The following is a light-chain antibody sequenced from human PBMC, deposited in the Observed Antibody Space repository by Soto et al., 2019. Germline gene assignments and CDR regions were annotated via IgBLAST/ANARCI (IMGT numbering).Light chain of an antibody. CDR3: QQYNNWPPGWT. V-gene: IGKV3-15*01. J-gene: IGKJ1*01. Sequence: EIVMTQSPATLSVSPGERATLSCRASQSVSNNLAWYQQKPGQAPRLLIYSASIRATGIPARFSGRGSGTEYTLTISSLQSEDFALYYCQQYNNWPPGWTFGQGTKVEIK. CDR1: QSVSNN. CDR2: SAS.